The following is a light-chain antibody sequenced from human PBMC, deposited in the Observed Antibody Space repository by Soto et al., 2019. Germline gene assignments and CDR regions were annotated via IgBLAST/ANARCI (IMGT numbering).Light chain of an antibody. V-gene: IGKV1-39*01. Sequence: DIQMTQSPSSLSASVGDRVTITCRASQTINNYLNWYQQKPGKAPKLVIYPASSLQSGVPSRFSGSGSGTDFTLPISSLQAEDSATYFCQESITAPLTFGGGTKVEAK. CDR1: QTINNY. J-gene: IGKJ4*01. CDR2: PAS. CDR3: QESITAPLT.